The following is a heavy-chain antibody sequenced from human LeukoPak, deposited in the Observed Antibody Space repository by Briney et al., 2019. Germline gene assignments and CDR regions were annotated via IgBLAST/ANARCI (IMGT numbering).Heavy chain of an antibody. CDR3: TTETGPVGAHAFDI. V-gene: IGHV3-15*01. Sequence: GGSLRLSCAASGFTFSNAWMSWVRQAPGKGLEWVGRIKSKTDGGTTDYAAPVKGRFTISRDDSKNTLYLQMNSLKTEDTAVYYCTTETGPVGAHAFDIWGQGTMVTVSS. J-gene: IGHJ3*02. D-gene: IGHD1-26*01. CDR1: GFTFSNAW. CDR2: IKSKTDGGTT.